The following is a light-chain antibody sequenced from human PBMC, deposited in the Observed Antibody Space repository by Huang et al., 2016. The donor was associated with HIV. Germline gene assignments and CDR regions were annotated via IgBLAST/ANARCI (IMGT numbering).Light chain of an antibody. CDR3: MQSLQTPPT. J-gene: IGKJ1*01. CDR2: LGS. V-gene: IGKV2-28*01. CDR1: ESLLYTNGFRY. Sequence: DIVMSQSPLSLTVTPGEPASISCKSNESLLYTNGFRYLNWYLQKPGLSPHLLIYLGSNRDAGVPDRFSGSGTGIEFTLTISRVEADDVGVYYCMQSLQTPPTFGQGTKVEI.